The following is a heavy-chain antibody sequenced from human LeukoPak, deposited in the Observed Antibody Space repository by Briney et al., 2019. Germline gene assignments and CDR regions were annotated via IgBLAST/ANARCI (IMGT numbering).Heavy chain of an antibody. CDR3: ARDSYIVGATDY. V-gene: IGHV3-21*01. CDR1: GFTFSSYS. CDR2: ISSSSSYI. Sequence: KSGGSLRLSCAASGFTFSSYSMNRVRQAPGKGLEWVSSISSSSSYIYYADSVKGRFTISRDNAKNSLYLQMNSLRAEDTAVYYCARDSYIVGATDYWGQGTLVTVSS. D-gene: IGHD1-26*01. J-gene: IGHJ4*02.